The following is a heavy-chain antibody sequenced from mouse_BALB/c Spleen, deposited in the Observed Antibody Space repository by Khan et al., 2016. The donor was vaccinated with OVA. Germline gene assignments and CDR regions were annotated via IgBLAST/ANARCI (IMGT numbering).Heavy chain of an antibody. CDR3: ARDGSRYNYAMDY. CDR1: GYSITSDYA. J-gene: IGHJ4*01. Sequence: EVQLQESGPGLVKPSQSLSLTCTVTGYSITSDYAWNWIRQFPGNNLEWMGYISSSGSTNYNPALKSRISITRDTSKNQFFLQLNSVTTEDTATYYCARDGSRYNYAMDYWGQGTSVTVS. V-gene: IGHV3-2*02. CDR2: ISSSGST. D-gene: IGHD2-3*01.